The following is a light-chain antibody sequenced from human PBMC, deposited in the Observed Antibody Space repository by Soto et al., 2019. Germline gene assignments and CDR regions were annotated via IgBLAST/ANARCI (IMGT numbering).Light chain of an antibody. J-gene: IGKJ5*01. CDR3: HQRSNWPPEIT. CDR2: DAS. Sequence: EIVLTQSPATLSLSPGERATLSCRASQSVSSYLAWYQQKPGQAPRLLIYDASNRATGIPARFSGSGSGTDFTLTISSLEPEDVAVYYCHQRSNWPPEITFGQGTRLEIK. CDR1: QSVSSY. V-gene: IGKV3-11*01.